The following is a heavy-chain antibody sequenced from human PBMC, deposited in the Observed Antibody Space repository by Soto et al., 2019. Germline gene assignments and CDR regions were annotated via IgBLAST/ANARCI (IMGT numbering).Heavy chain of an antibody. D-gene: IGHD6-13*01. V-gene: IGHV3-23*01. CDR2: ISGSGGST. Sequence: GGSLRLSCAASGFTFSSYAMSWVRQAPGKGLEWVSAISGSGGSTYYADSVKGRFTISRDNSKNTLYLQMNSLRTEDTAVYYCAKFTQQQPDPFDYWGQGTLVTVSS. CDR1: GFTFSSYA. CDR3: AKFTQQQPDPFDY. J-gene: IGHJ4*02.